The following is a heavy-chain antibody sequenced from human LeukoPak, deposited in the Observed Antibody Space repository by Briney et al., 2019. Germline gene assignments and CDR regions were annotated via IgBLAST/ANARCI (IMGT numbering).Heavy chain of an antibody. CDR2: INHSGST. Sequence: SETLSLTCAVYGGSFSGYYWSWIRQPPGKGLEWIGEINHSGSTNYNPSLKSRVTISVDRSKNQFSLKLSSVTAADTAVYYCASGWAKDPIYDFWSGYYWFDPWGQGTLVTVSS. D-gene: IGHD3-3*01. J-gene: IGHJ5*02. CDR1: GGSFSGYY. V-gene: IGHV4-34*01. CDR3: ASGWAKDPIYDFWSGYYWFDP.